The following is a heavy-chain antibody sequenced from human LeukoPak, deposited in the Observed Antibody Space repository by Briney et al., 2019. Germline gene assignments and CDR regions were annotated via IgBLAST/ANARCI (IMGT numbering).Heavy chain of an antibody. J-gene: IGHJ4*02. V-gene: IGHV1-2*02. CDR2: INPNSGGT. CDR3: AREYCSSTSCYFDY. D-gene: IGHD2-2*01. CDR1: GYTFTGYY. Sequence: ASVKVSCKASGYTFTGYYMHWVRQAPGQRLEWMGWINPNSGGTNYAQKFQGRVTMTRDTSISTAYMELSRLSSDDPAVYYCAREYCSSTSCYFDYWGQGPLVTVSS.